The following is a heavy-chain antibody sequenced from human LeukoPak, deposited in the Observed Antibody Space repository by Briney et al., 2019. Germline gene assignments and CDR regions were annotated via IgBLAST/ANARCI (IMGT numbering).Heavy chain of an antibody. CDR3: ARELGYCSSSSCYTSLDAFDI. J-gene: IGHJ3*02. D-gene: IGHD2-2*02. V-gene: IGHV3-7*01. CDR1: GFNFRNYW. Sequence: GGSLRLSCAASGFNFRNYWMTWVRQAPGKGLEWVANINQDGSEKYYADSVKGRFTISRDNAENLLYLQMNSLRAEDTAVYYCARELGYCSSSSCYTSLDAFDIWGQGTTVTVSS. CDR2: INQDGSEK.